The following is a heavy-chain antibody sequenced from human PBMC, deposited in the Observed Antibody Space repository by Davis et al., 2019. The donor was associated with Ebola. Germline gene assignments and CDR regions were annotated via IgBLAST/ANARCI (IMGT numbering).Heavy chain of an antibody. CDR2: IRSKANSYAT. D-gene: IGHD6-13*01. Sequence: GESLKISCAASGFTFSGSAMHWVRQAPGKGLEWVGRIRSKANSYATAYAASVKGRFTISRDDSKHTAYLQMNSLKTEDTAVYYCTAAAGIFDYWGQGTLVTVSS. CDR3: TAAAGIFDY. V-gene: IGHV3-73*01. CDR1: GFTFSGSA. J-gene: IGHJ4*02.